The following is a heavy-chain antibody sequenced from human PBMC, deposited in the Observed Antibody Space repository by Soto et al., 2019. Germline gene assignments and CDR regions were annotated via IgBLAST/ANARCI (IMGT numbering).Heavy chain of an antibody. D-gene: IGHD2-2*01. V-gene: IGHV3-23*01. CDR2: ISGSGGST. J-gene: IGHJ5*02. CDR3: ARGSRLQIVVVPAAIYWFDP. CDR1: GFTFSSYA. Sequence: EVQLLESGGGLVQPGGSLRLSCAASGFTFSSYAMSWVRQAPGKGLEWVSAISGSGGSTYYADSVKGRFTISRDNSKNTLELEMKSPRGEDTAVYYCARGSRLQIVVVPAAIYWFDPLGQGTLVTVSS.